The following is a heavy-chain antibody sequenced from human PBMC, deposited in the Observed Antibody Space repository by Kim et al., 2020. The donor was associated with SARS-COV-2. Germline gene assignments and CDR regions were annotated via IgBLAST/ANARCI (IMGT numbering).Heavy chain of an antibody. CDR3: ARVGNNYDFWTGYWEGYM. J-gene: IGHJ6*03. CDR1: GGSISGSQ. V-gene: IGHV4-59*12. Sequence: SETLSLTCTVSGGSISGSQWSWIRQPPGMGLEWVGYIKSGGTTNYNPSLKSRVTISENTSKNQFSLQLSSVTAADSAVYFCARVGNNYDFWTGYWEGYM. D-gene: IGHD3-3*01. CDR2: IKSGGTT.